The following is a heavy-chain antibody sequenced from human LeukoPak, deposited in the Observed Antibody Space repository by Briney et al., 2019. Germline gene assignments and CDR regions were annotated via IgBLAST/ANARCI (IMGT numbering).Heavy chain of an antibody. CDR3: ASNSGYGLNDAFDI. D-gene: IGHD3-22*01. Sequence: PGGSLRLSCAASGFTFSDCYMNWIRQAPGKGLEWASYISSSGSTTYYADSVQGRFTIPRDNAKNSLYLQMDSLRAEDTAVYYCASNSGYGLNDAFDIWGQGTMVTVSS. J-gene: IGHJ3*02. CDR2: ISSSGSTT. V-gene: IGHV3-11*01. CDR1: GFTFSDCY.